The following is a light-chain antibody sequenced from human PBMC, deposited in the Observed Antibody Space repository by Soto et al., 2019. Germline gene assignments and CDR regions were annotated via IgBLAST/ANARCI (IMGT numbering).Light chain of an antibody. CDR3: QQYNSYLYT. CDR2: KAS. Sequence: DIQMTQSPSTLSASVGDRVTITCRASQSISSWLAWYQQKSGKAPKLLIYKASSLQSGVTSRFSGSGSGTEFTLTISSLQPDDFATYYCQQYNSYLYTFGQGTKLEIK. V-gene: IGKV1-5*03. CDR1: QSISSW. J-gene: IGKJ2*01.